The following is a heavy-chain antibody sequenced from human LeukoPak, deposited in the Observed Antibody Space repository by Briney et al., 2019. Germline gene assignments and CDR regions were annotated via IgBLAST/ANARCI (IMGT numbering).Heavy chain of an antibody. D-gene: IGHD3-22*01. CDR1: GGSISSGGYY. Sequence: SETLSLTCTVSGGSISSGGYYWSWIRQPPGKGLEWIGYVSHSGSTSYNPSLKSRVTISLDRSKNQFSLKLSSVTAADTAVYYCARGGYDNLYYWGQGTLVTVSS. CDR2: VSHSGST. V-gene: IGHV4-30-2*01. CDR3: ARGGYDNLYY. J-gene: IGHJ4*02.